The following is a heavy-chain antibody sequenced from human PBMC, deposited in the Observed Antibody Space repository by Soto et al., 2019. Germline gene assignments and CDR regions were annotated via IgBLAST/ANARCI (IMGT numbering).Heavy chain of an antibody. CDR1: GGSISSYY. J-gene: IGHJ5*02. V-gene: IGHV4-59*01. CDR2: IYYSGST. D-gene: IGHD3-22*01. CDR3: ARNNYYYDSSGYPIGNWFDP. Sequence: SETLSLTCTVSGGSISSYYWSWIRQPPGKGLEWIGYIYYSGSTNYNPSLKSRVTISVDTSKNQFSPKLSSVTAADTAVYYCARNNYYYDSSGYPIGNWFDPWGQGTLVTVSS.